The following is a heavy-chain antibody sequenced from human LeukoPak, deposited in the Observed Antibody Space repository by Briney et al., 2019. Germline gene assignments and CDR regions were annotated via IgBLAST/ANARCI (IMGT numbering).Heavy chain of an antibody. CDR3: ARLDIVVVPAAMYYFDY. CDR2: IYYSGSH. Sequence: PSETLSLTCTVSGGSISSYYWSCIRQPPGKGLECVGYIYYSGSHNYNPALKSRVTISVDPSKNQFSLKLSSVTAADTAVYYCARLDIVVVPAAMYYFDYWGQGTLVTVSS. V-gene: IGHV4-59*08. D-gene: IGHD2-2*01. J-gene: IGHJ4*02. CDR1: GGSISSYY.